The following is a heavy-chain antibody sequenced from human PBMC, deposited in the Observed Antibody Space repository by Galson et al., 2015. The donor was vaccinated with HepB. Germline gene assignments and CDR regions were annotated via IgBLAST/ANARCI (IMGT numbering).Heavy chain of an antibody. J-gene: IGHJ6*02. CDR1: GGTFSSYA. CDR2: IIPIFGTA. CDR3: ARGVVVAPPPYYYYGMDV. Sequence: SVKVSCKASGGTFSSYAISWVRQAPGQGLEWMGGIIPIFGTANYAQKFQGRVTITADESTSTAYMELSSLRSEDTAVYYCARGVVVAPPPYYYYGMDVWGQGTTVTVSS. D-gene: IGHD2-15*01. V-gene: IGHV1-69*13.